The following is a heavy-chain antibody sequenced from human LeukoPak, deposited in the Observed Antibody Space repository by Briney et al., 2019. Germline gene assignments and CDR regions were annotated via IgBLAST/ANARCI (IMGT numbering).Heavy chain of an antibody. J-gene: IGHJ3*02. Sequence: GSLRLSCAASGFTFCSYAMSWVRQAPGHGLALVSAINGSGGSTYYEDSVKGRFTISRDNSKNSLYLQMNSLRLEDTAVYYCAKSRAPTANPDAFDIWGQGTMVTVSS. CDR3: AKSRAPTANPDAFDI. CDR1: GFTFCSYA. V-gene: IGHV3-23*01. CDR2: INGSGGST. D-gene: IGHD4/OR15-4a*01.